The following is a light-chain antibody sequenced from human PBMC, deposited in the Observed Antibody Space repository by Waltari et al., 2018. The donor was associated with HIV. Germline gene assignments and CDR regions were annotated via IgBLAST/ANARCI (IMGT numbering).Light chain of an antibody. J-gene: IGLJ1*01. CDR1: SSNIGRNT. V-gene: IGLV1-44*01. CDR2: SNN. CDR3: AAWYDSLNGYV. Sequence: QSVLTQPPSASGTPGQRVTISCSGSSSNIGRNTVNWYQQLPGTAPKLLIYSNNQRPSGVPDRFSGSKSGTSASLAISGLQSEDESDYFCAAWYDSLNGYVFGTGTKVTVL.